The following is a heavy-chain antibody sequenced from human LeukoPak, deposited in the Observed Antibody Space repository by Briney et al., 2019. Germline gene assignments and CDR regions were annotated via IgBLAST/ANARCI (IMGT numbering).Heavy chain of an antibody. J-gene: IGHJ6*02. CDR2: ISSSSSST. V-gene: IGHV3-11*03. CDR1: GFTFSDYY. Sequence: GGSLRPSCAASGFTFSDYYMSWIRQAPGKGLEWVSYISSSSSSTNYADSVKGRFTIFRDNAKNSLYLQMNSLRAEDTAVYYCARRLMSHYGMDVWGQGTTVTVSS. D-gene: IGHD2-21*01. CDR3: ARRLMSHYGMDV.